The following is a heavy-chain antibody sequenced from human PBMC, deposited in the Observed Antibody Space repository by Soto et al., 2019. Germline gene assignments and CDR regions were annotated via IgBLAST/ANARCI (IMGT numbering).Heavy chain of an antibody. CDR1: GFTFSSYA. J-gene: IGHJ6*02. Sequence: QVQLVESGGGVVQPGRSLRLSCAASGFTFSSYAMHWVRQAPGTGLEWVAVISSDGSNKYNADSVKGRFTISRDNSENTLFLQMSRLRAEDTAVYYCARGLTYYSGSRRNYYYGMDVWGQGTTVTVSS. D-gene: IGHD3-10*01. CDR3: ARGLTYYSGSRRNYYYGMDV. V-gene: IGHV3-30-3*01. CDR2: ISSDGSNK.